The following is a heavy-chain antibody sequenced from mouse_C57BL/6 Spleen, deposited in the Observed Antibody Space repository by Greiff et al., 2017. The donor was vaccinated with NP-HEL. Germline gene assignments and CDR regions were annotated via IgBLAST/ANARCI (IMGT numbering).Heavy chain of an antibody. D-gene: IGHD2-5*01. J-gene: IGHJ2*01. CDR1: GFTFSSYA. CDR2: ISDGGSYT. V-gene: IGHV5-4*01. CDR3: ARDRGSNYLYYFDY. Sequence: EVKLMESGGGLVKPGGSLKLSCAASGFTFSSYAMSWVRQTPEKRLEWVATISDGGSYTYYPDNVKGRFTISRDNAKNNLYLQMSHLKSEDTAMYYCARDRGSNYLYYFDYWGKGTTLTVSS.